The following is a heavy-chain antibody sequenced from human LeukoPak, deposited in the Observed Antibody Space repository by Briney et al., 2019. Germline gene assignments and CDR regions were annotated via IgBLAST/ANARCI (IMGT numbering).Heavy chain of an antibody. J-gene: IGHJ4*02. CDR2: ISSSGSTI. CDR3: ARDRCSSNSCFFDY. CDR1: GFTFSSYE. D-gene: IGHD2-2*01. V-gene: IGHV3-48*03. Sequence: GGSLRLSCAASGFTFSSYEMNWVRQAPGKGLEWVSYISSSGSTIYYADSVKGRFTISRDNAKNSLYLQMNSLRAEDTAVYYCARDRCSSNSCFFDYWGQGTLVTVSS.